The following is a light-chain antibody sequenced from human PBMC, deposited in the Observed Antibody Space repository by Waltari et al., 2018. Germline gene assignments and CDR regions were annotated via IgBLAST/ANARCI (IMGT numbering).Light chain of an antibody. CDR1: SSNIESNY. CDR2: RTN. V-gene: IGLV1-47*01. Sequence: QPVLTQPPSASGTPGQRVTISCSGSSSNIESNYVYWYQQPQGTTPKLIIYRTNQPPSGAPDRFSGSKSGTSASLSISGRRSEDEADYYCAAWDDSLSVVLFGGGTKLTVL. CDR3: AAWDDSLSVVL. J-gene: IGLJ2*01.